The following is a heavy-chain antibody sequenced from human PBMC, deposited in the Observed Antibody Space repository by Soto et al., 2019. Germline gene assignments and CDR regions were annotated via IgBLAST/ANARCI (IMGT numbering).Heavy chain of an antibody. Sequence: EVQLVESGGGLVQPGGSLRLSCAASGFTFSSYWMSWVRQAPGKGLEWVANIKHDGSEKYYVDSVKGRFTISRDNAKNSRYLQMNRLRAEDTAVYYCARDHYYSSSGCYVSSGPDGYDVLGQGTMVTV. CDR2: IKHDGSEK. CDR1: GFTFSSYW. J-gene: IGHJ3*01. CDR3: ARDHYYSSSGCYVSSGPDGYDV. D-gene: IGHD2-2*01. V-gene: IGHV3-7*01.